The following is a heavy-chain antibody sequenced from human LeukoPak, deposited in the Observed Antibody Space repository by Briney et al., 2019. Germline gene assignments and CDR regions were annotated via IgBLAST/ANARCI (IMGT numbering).Heavy chain of an antibody. CDR3: ARGRSGSRVLGYYYMDV. Sequence: ASVKVSCKASGGTFSNYAISWVRQAPGQGLEWMGIINPSGGSTSYAQKFQGRVTMTRDMSTSTVYMELSSLRSEDTAVYYCARGRSGSRVLGYYYMDVWGKGTTVTVSS. V-gene: IGHV1-46*01. J-gene: IGHJ6*03. CDR2: INPSGGST. CDR1: GGTFSNYA. D-gene: IGHD1-26*01.